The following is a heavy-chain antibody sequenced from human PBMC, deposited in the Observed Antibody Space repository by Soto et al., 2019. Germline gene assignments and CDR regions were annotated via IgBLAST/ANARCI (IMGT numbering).Heavy chain of an antibody. CDR3: ASVTRTCISTSCYRYYYGMYV. Sequence: QVQLQESGPGLVKPSETLSLTCTVSGGSVSSGSYYWSWIRQPPGKGLEWIGYIYYSGRTNYNPSLKSRVTISVATSKNHFSVKLSSVTAAHRAVYYCASVTRTCISTSCYRYYYGMYVWGQGTTVTVSS. V-gene: IGHV4-61*03. D-gene: IGHD2-2*02. CDR1: GGSVSSGSYY. CDR2: IYYSGRT. J-gene: IGHJ6*02.